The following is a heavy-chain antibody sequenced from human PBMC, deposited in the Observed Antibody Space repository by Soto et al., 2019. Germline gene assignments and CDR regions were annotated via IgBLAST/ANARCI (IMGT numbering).Heavy chain of an antibody. V-gene: IGHV1-3*05. Sequence: QVQLVQSGAEEKKPGASVKVSCKASGYTFTSYAMHWVRQAPGQRLEWMGWINAGNGNTKYSQKFQGRVTITRDTHESTAYMRMSSLRSEDTAVYYCARDSYYYSSGYPDAFDIWGQGTMVTVSS. CDR3: ARDSYYYSSGYPDAFDI. J-gene: IGHJ3*02. CDR2: INAGNGNT. CDR1: GYTFTSYA. D-gene: IGHD3-22*01.